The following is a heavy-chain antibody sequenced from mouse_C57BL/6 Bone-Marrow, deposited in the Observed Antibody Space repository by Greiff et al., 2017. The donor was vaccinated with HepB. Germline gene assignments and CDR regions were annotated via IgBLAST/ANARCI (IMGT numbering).Heavy chain of an antibody. V-gene: IGHV5-6*01. J-gene: IGHJ3*01. Sequence: DVQLVESGGDLVKPGGSLKLSCAASGFTFSSYGMSWVRQTPDKRLEWVATISSGGSYTYYPDSVKGRFTISRDNAKNTLYLQMSSLKSEDTAMYYCARPRWLLWFAYWGQGTLVTVSA. CDR1: GFTFSSYG. CDR2: ISSGGSYT. D-gene: IGHD2-3*01. CDR3: ARPRWLLWFAY.